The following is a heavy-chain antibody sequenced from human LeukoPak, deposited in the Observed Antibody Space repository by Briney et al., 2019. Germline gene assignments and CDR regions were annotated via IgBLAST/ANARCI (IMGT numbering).Heavy chain of an antibody. CDR2: ISGSGGST. V-gene: IGHV3-23*01. CDR1: GFTFSSYA. J-gene: IGHJ5*02. CDR3: AKDRLSTPIAPRFDP. D-gene: IGHD2-21*02. Sequence: PGGSLRLSCAASGFTFSSYAMSWVRQAPGKGLEWVSVISGSGGSTSYADSVKGRFTISRDNSKNTLYLQMNSLRAEDTALYYCAKDRLSTPIAPRFDPWGRGTQVTVSS.